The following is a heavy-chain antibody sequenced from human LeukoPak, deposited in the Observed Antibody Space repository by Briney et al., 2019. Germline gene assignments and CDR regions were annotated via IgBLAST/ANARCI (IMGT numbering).Heavy chain of an antibody. CDR3: ARQRSTRYGSGSYYPA. V-gene: IGHV1-24*01. CDR2: FDPEDGET. J-gene: IGHJ4*02. D-gene: IGHD3-10*01. CDR1: GYTLTELS. Sequence: ASVKVSCKVSGYTLTELSMHWVRQAPGKGLEWMGGFDPEDGETIYAQKFQGRVTMTEDTSTDTAYMELSSLRSEDTAVYYCARQRSTRYGSGSYYPAWGQGTLVTVSS.